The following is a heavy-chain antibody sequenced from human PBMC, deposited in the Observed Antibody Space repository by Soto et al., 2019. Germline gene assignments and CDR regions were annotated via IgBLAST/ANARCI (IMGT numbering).Heavy chain of an antibody. CDR3: ARDREGITIFGVAPRGMDV. V-gene: IGHV4-30-4*01. CDR1: GGSISSGDYY. CDR2: IYYSGST. Sequence: PSETLSLTCTVSGGSISSGDYYWSWIRQPPGKGLEWIGYIYYSGSTYYNPSLKSRVTISVDTSKNQFSLKLSSVTAADTAVYYCARDREGITIFGVAPRGMDVWGQGTTVTVSS. J-gene: IGHJ6*02. D-gene: IGHD3-3*01.